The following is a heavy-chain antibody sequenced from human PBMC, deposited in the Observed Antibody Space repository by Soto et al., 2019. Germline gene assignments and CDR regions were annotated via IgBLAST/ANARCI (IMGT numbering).Heavy chain of an antibody. V-gene: IGHV3-23*01. J-gene: IGHJ4*02. Sequence: GWSLRLSCASSVFTFISYAMSWVRQAPGKGLEWVSAISGSGGSTYYADSVKGRFTISRDNSKNTLYLQMNSLRAEDTAVYYCAKDSPPLRPRVYFDYWGQGTLVTV. CDR1: VFTFISYA. CDR2: ISGSGGST. D-gene: IGHD4-17*01. CDR3: AKDSPPLRPRVYFDY.